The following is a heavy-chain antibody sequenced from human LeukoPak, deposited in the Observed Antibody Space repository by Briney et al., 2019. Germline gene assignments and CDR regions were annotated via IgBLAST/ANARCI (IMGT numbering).Heavy chain of an antibody. CDR2: IYSGGST. CDR3: AAGSGSYYAAEYFQH. D-gene: IGHD3-10*01. CDR1: GFTVSSNY. Sequence: QSGGSLRLSCAAAGFTVSSNYISWVRQAPGKVLEWLSVIYSGGSTYYADSVKGRFTISRDNSKNTLYLQMNSLRAEDTAVYYCAAGSGSYYAAEYFQHWGQGTLVTVSS. J-gene: IGHJ1*01. V-gene: IGHV3-66*01.